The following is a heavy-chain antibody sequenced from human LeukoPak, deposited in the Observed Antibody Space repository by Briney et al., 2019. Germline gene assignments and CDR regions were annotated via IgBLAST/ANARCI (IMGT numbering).Heavy chain of an antibody. J-gene: IGHJ5*02. D-gene: IGHD3-22*01. CDR2: IWYDGSNK. V-gene: IGHV3-33*08. CDR1: GFTFSSYA. Sequence: GGSLRLSCAASGFTFSSYAMHWVRQAPGKGLEWVAVIWYDGSNKYYADSVKGRFTVSRDNSKNTLYLQMNSLRAEDTAVYYCARDYYDSSGYLNWFDPWGQGTLVTVSS. CDR3: ARDYYDSSGYLNWFDP.